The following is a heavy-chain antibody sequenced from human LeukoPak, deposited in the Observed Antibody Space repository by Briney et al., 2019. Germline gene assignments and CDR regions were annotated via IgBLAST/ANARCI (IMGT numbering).Heavy chain of an antibody. J-gene: IGHJ4*02. CDR2: ISSSSSYI. Sequence: GGSLRLSCAASGFTFSSYSMNWVRQAPGKGLEWVSSISSSSSYIYYADSVKGRFTISRDNAKNSLYLQMNSLRAEDTAVYYCARDWAVMVRGVTTTHFDYWGQGPLVTVSS. CDR3: ARDWAVMVRGVTTTHFDY. V-gene: IGHV3-21*01. D-gene: IGHD3-10*01. CDR1: GFTFSSYS.